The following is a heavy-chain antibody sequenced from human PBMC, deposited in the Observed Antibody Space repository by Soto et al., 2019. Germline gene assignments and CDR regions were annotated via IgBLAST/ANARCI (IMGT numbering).Heavy chain of an antibody. J-gene: IGHJ5*01. Sequence: SETLSLTCSVSGDSISNLDYFWAWIRQPPGQALEYIGYIYKSATTYYNPSFESRVAISVDTSKSQFSLNVTSVTAADTAVYFCARGRYCLTGRCFPNWFDSWGQEALVTVSS. CDR1: GDSISNLDYF. CDR3: ARGRYCLTGRCFPNWFDS. V-gene: IGHV4-30-4*01. CDR2: IYKSATT. D-gene: IGHD7-27*01.